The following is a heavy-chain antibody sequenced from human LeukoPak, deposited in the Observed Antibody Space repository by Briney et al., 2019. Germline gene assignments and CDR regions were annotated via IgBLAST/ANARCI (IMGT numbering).Heavy chain of an antibody. V-gene: IGHV4-4*07. J-gene: IGHJ4*02. D-gene: IGHD6-19*01. CDR3: ARGPYSSGWYGFDY. CDR2: IHTSGST. CDR1: GGSISSYY. Sequence: PSETLSLTCTVSGGSISSYYWSWIRQPAGKGQEWIGRIHTSGSTNFNPSLQSRVTISVDKSKNQFSLKLNSVTAAATAVYYCARGPYSSGWYGFDYWGQGTLVTVSS.